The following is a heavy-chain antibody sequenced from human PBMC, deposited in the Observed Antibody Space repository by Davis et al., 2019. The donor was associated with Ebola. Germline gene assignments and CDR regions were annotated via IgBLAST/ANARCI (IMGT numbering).Heavy chain of an antibody. CDR3: ARGGYSYGYLYYYYGMDV. Sequence: SETLSLTCTVSGGSISSYYWSWIRQPPGKGLEWIGEINHSGSTNYNPSLKSRVTISVDTSKNQFSLKLSSVTAADTAVYYCARGGYSYGYLYYYYGMDVWGKGTTVTVSS. CDR2: INHSGST. J-gene: IGHJ6*04. CDR1: GGSISSYY. D-gene: IGHD5-18*01. V-gene: IGHV4-34*01.